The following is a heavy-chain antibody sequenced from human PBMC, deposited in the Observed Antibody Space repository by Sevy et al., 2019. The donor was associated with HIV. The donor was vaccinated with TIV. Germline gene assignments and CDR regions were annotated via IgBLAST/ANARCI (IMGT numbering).Heavy chain of an antibody. V-gene: IGHV1-69*13. CDR3: ARGEDRSGYYTIPRYYYYYYYGMDV. D-gene: IGHD3-3*01. Sequence: ASVKVSCKASGGTFSSYAISWVRQAPGQGLEWMGGIIPIFGTANYAQKFQGRVTITADESTSTAYMELSSLRSEDTAVYYCARGEDRSGYYTIPRYYYYYYYGMDVWGQGTTVTVSS. J-gene: IGHJ6*02. CDR1: GGTFSSYA. CDR2: IIPIFGTA.